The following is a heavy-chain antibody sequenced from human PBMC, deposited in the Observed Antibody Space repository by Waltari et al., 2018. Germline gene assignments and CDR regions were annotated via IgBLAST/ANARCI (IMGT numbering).Heavy chain of an antibody. D-gene: IGHD1-26*01. CDR2: IYYSGST. Sequence: QVQLQESGPGLVKPSETLSLTCTVSGGSISSYYWSWIRQPPGKGLEWIGSIYYSGSTYYNPSLKSRVTISVDTSKNQFSLKLSSVTAADTAVYYCARQGRNSGSYNYWGQGTLVTVSS. CDR1: GGSISSYY. CDR3: ARQGRNSGSYNY. J-gene: IGHJ4*02. V-gene: IGHV4-59*05.